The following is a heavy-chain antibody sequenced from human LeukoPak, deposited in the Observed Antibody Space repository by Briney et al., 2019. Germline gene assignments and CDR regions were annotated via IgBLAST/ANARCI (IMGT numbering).Heavy chain of an antibody. Sequence: SETLSLTCTVSGGSINTYYWSWIRQPPGRGLEWIGYIYSSGSTNYNPSLKSRVTISVDTSKNQFSLKLSSVTAADTAVYYCARVPMNLRSYYMDVWGKGTTVTVSS. CDR3: ARVPMNLRSYYMDV. CDR2: IYSSGST. CDR1: GGSINTYY. J-gene: IGHJ6*03. D-gene: IGHD1-14*01. V-gene: IGHV4-59*08.